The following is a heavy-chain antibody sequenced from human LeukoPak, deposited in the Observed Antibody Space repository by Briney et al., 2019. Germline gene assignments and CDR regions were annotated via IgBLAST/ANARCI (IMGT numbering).Heavy chain of an antibody. V-gene: IGHV3-21*01. CDR3: ARVEYDSSGYYYF. CDR1: GFTFSSYS. CDR2: ISSSSSYI. J-gene: IGHJ4*02. Sequence: PGGSLRLSCAASGFTFSSYSMNWVRQAPGKGLEWVSSISSSSSYIYYADSVKGRFTISRDNAKNSLYLQMNSLRAEDTAVYYCARVEYDSSGYYYFWGQGTLVTVSS. D-gene: IGHD3-22*01.